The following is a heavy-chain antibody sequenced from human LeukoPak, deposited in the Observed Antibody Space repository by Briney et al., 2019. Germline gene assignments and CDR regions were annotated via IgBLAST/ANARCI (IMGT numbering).Heavy chain of an antibody. D-gene: IGHD6-25*01. CDR3: AKGPRGSRVFDI. J-gene: IGHJ3*02. V-gene: IGHV3-23*01. Sequence: GGPLRLSCAASAFPFSSYPRNGVRQAPGRGLEGVSAISGSGGSTSYADSVKGRFTISRDNSKNTLYLQMNSLRVEDTAIYYCAKGPRGSRVFDIWGQGTLVTVSS. CDR1: AFPFSSYP. CDR2: ISGSGGST.